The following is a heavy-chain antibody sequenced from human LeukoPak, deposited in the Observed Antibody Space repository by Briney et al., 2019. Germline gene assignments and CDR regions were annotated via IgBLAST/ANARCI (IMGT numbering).Heavy chain of an antibody. D-gene: IGHD3-16*02. V-gene: IGHV3-48*03. Sequence: GGSLRLSCAASGFTFSSYEMNWVRQAPGKGLEWVSYISSSGSTIYYADSVKGRFTISRDNAKNSLYLQMNSLRAEDTAVYHCARGLTFGGVIPRGYWGQGTLVTVSS. CDR3: ARGLTFGGVIPRGY. J-gene: IGHJ4*02. CDR2: ISSSGSTI. CDR1: GFTFSSYE.